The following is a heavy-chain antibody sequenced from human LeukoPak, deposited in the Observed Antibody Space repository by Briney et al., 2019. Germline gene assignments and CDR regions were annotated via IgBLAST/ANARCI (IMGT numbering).Heavy chain of an antibody. Sequence: GGSLRLSCASSGFTFISYSMNWVRQAPGKGLEWVSSISSSSAYIYSAHSMKGQLTISRDNPNSSLSLQQNNLRAQHTAVYYCARAGDSAYKSGGDYWGQGTLVTVSS. CDR3: ARAGDSAYKSGGDY. J-gene: IGHJ4*02. CDR1: GFTFISYS. V-gene: IGHV3-21*01. CDR2: ISSSSAYI. D-gene: IGHD5-12*01.